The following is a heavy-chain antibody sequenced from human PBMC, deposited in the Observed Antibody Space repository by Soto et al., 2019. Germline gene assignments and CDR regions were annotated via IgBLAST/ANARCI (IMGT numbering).Heavy chain of an antibody. Sequence: QVQLVQSGAEVKKPGASVKVSCKASGYTFTSYDINWVRQATGQGREWMGWMNPNSGNTGYAQKFQGRVTMTRNTSISTAYMELSSLRSEDTAVYYCARPAVDSSSPNFDYWGQGTLVTVSS. CDR3: ARPAVDSSSPNFDY. J-gene: IGHJ4*02. D-gene: IGHD6-6*01. CDR2: MNPNSGNT. CDR1: GYTFTSYD. V-gene: IGHV1-8*01.